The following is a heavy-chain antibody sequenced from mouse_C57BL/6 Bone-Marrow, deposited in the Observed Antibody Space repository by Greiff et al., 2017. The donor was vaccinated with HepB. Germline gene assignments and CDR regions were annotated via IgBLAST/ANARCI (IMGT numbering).Heavy chain of an antibody. D-gene: IGHD2-5*01. CDR1: GYTFTDYY. CDR2: INPYNGGT. J-gene: IGHJ1*03. Sequence: VQLQQSGPVLVKPGASVKMSCKASGYTFTDYYMNWVKQSHGKSLEWIGVINPYNGGTSYNQKFKGKATLTVDKSSSTAYMELNSLTSEDSAVYYCARGDSNLLYWYFDVWGTGTTVTVSS. V-gene: IGHV1-19*01. CDR3: ARGDSNLLYWYFDV.